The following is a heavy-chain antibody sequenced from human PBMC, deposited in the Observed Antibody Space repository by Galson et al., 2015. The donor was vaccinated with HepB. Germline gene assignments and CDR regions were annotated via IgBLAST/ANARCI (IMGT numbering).Heavy chain of an antibody. Sequence: SLRLSCATSGFTFSSYNMNWVRQAPGKGLEWVSSIRSSSNYIYYADSVKGRFTISRDNAKNSLYLQMNSLRAEDTAVYYCARAGAAVAGTGIDYWGQGTLVTVSS. CDR3: ARAGAAVAGTGIDY. V-gene: IGHV3-21*01. D-gene: IGHD6-19*01. J-gene: IGHJ4*02. CDR2: IRSSSNYI. CDR1: GFTFSSYN.